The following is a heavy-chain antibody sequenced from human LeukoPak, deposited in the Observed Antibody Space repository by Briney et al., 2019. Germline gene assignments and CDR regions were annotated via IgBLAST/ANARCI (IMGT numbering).Heavy chain of an antibody. D-gene: IGHD2-2*01. J-gene: IGHJ4*02. Sequence: GGSLRLSCAASGFTFSSYAMSWVRQAPGKGLEWVSAISGSGGSTYYADSVKGRFTISRDNSKNTLYLQMNSLRAEDTAVYYCAKDYGFLGYCSSTSCPHFDCWGQGTLVTVSS. CDR2: ISGSGGST. V-gene: IGHV3-23*01. CDR1: GFTFSSYA. CDR3: AKDYGFLGYCSSTSCPHFDC.